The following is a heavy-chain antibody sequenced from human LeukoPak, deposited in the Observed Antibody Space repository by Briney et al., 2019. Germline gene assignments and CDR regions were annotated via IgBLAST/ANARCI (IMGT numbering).Heavy chain of an antibody. D-gene: IGHD2-21*01. V-gene: IGHV3-7*01. CDR3: ARVSSRYSPLIGYLDY. CDR2: IKQDGSEK. J-gene: IGHJ4*02. CDR1: GFTFSSYW. Sequence: PGGSLRLXCAASGFTFSSYWMSWVRQAPGKGLEWVANIKQDGSEKYYVDSVKGRFTISRDNAKNSLYLQMNSLRAEDTAVYYCARVSSRYSPLIGYLDYWGQGTLVTVSS.